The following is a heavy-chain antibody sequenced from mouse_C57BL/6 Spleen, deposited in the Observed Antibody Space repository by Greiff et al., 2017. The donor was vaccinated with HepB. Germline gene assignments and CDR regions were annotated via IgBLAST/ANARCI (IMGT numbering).Heavy chain of an antibody. V-gene: IGHV5-12*01. CDR3: ARQGNWDGLDY. D-gene: IGHD4-1*01. J-gene: IGHJ2*01. Sequence: EVKLVESGGGLVQPGGSLKLSCAASGFTFSDYYMYWVRQTPEKRLEWVAYISNGGGSTYYPDTVKGRFTISRDNAKNTLYLQMSRLKSEDTAMYYCARQGNWDGLDYWGQGTTLTVSS. CDR1: GFTFSDYY. CDR2: ISNGGGST.